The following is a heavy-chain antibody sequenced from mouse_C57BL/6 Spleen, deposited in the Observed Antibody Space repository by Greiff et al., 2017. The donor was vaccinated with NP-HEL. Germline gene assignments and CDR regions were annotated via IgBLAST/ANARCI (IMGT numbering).Heavy chain of an antibody. CDR3: ARDLGNPVEGAMDY. CDR1: GFTFSDYY. D-gene: IGHD2-1*01. CDR2: INYDGSST. V-gene: IGHV5-16*01. Sequence: EVHLVESEGGLVQPGSSMKLSCTASGFTFSDYYMAWVRQVPEKGLEWVANINYDGSSTYYLDSLKSRFIISRDNAKNILYLQMSSLKSEDTATYDCARDLGNPVEGAMDYWGQGTSVTVSS. J-gene: IGHJ4*01.